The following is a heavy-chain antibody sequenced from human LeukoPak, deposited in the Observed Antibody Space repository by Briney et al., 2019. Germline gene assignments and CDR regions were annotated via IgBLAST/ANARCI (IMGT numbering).Heavy chain of an antibody. D-gene: IGHD3-10*01. Sequence: SVKVSCKASGGTFSSYAISWARQAPGQGLEWMGRIIPILGIANYAQKFQGRVTITADKSTSTAYMELSSLRSEDTAVYYCARDREVGGFGEPTLHYFDYWGQGTLVTVSS. V-gene: IGHV1-69*04. CDR2: IIPILGIA. CDR1: GGTFSSYA. CDR3: ARDREVGGFGEPTLHYFDY. J-gene: IGHJ4*02.